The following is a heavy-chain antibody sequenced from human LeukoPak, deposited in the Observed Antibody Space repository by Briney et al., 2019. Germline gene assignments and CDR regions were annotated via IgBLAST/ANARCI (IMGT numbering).Heavy chain of an antibody. CDR1: GGSISSYY. J-gene: IGHJ5*02. V-gene: IGHV4-59*08. CDR2: IYYSGST. CDR3: ARHRLGIAAAGSSYWFDP. D-gene: IGHD6-13*01. Sequence: PSEALSLTCTVSGGSISSYYLRWIRQPPGKGLEWIGYIYYSGSTNYNPSLKSRVTISVDTSKNHFSLKLSSVTAAETAVYYCARHRLGIAAAGSSYWFDPWGKGTLVTVSS.